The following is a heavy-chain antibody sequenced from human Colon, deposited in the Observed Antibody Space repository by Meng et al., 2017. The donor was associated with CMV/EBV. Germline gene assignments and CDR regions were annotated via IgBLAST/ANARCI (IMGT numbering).Heavy chain of an antibody. CDR1: GFPFSSYA. J-gene: IGHJ6*02. CDR2: IYSGGSSS. D-gene: IGHD1-26*01. Sequence: GGSLRPSCAPSGFPFSSYAMSWVRQAPGKGLEWVSVIYSGGSSSYYADSVKGRFTISRDTSKNAMYLQINSMRAESTAVYYCAKAYLVGATYYYYGMDVWGQGTTVTVSS. V-gene: IGHV3-23*03. CDR3: AKAYLVGATYYYYGMDV.